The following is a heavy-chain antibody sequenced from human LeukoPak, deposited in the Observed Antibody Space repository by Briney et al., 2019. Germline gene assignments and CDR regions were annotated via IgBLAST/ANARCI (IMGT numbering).Heavy chain of an antibody. D-gene: IGHD5-24*01. J-gene: IGHJ4*02. Sequence: GGSLRLSCAVSGFMFSDYGIHRVRQAPGKGLEWVAAIWYDGSDEYYADSVKGRFTISRDNSKRTVFLQISSLRGEDTAVYYCAIGAPDGYNWDYWGQGTLVTVSS. CDR1: GFMFSDYG. V-gene: IGHV3-33*01. CDR2: IWYDGSDE. CDR3: AIGAPDGYNWDY.